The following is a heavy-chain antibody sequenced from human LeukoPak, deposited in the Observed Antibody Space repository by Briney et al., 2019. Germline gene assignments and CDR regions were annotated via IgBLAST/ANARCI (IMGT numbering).Heavy chain of an antibody. J-gene: IGHJ4*02. CDR2: IKRDGSEK. D-gene: IGHD6-13*01. CDR3: AREHATSSSSDY. V-gene: IGHV3-7*01. CDR1: EFTFRNYW. Sequence: PGGSLRLSCAASEFTFRNYWMSWFRQAPGKGLEWLANIKRDGSEKYYVDSVKGRFTISRDNDKNLLYLQMNSLRVEDTAVYYCAREHATSSSSDYWGQGKLVTVSS.